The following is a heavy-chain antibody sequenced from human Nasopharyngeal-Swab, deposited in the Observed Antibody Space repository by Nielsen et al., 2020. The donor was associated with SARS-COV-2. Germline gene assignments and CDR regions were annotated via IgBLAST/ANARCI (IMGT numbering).Heavy chain of an antibody. D-gene: IGHD5/OR15-5a*01. Sequence: GESLKISCAASGFTVSSNYMSWVRQAPGKGLEWVSVIYSGGSTYYADSVKGRFTISRDNARNSLYLQMNSLRAEDTAVYYCASLHAFDIWGQGTLVTVSS. V-gene: IGHV3-53*01. J-gene: IGHJ3*02. CDR1: GFTVSSNY. CDR3: ASLHAFDI. CDR2: IYSGGST.